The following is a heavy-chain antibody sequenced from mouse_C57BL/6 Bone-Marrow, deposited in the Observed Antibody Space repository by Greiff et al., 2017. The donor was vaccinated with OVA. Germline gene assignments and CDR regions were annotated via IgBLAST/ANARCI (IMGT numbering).Heavy chain of an antibody. J-gene: IGHJ2*01. Sequence: EVMLEESEGGLVQPGSSMKLSCTASGFTFSDYYMAWVRQVPEKGLEWVANINYDGSSTYYLDSLKSRFIISRDNAKNILYLQMSSLKSEDTASYYCAREGSSYLPFDDWGQGTTLTVSS. V-gene: IGHV5-16*01. D-gene: IGHD1-1*01. CDR2: INYDGSST. CDR1: GFTFSDYY. CDR3: AREGSSYLPFDD.